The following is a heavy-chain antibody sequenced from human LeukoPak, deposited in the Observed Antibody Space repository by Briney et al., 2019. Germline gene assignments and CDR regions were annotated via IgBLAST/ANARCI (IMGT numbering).Heavy chain of an antibody. D-gene: IGHD6-13*01. CDR2: INPNSGGT. CDR1: GYTFTGYY. J-gene: IGHJ3*02. Sequence: ASVKVSCKASGYTFTGYYMHWVRQAPGQGLEWMGWINPNSGGTNYAQKFQGRVTMTRDTSISTAYMELSRLRSDDTAVYYCARIGEGSSWYGGAFDIWGQGTMVTVSS. V-gene: IGHV1-2*02. CDR3: ARIGEGSSWYGGAFDI.